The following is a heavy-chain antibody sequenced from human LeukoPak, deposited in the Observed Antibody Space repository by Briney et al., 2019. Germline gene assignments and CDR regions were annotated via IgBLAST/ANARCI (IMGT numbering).Heavy chain of an antibody. CDR1: GFTFDDYA. D-gene: IGHD5-18*01. V-gene: IGHV3-9*01. Sequence: GGSLRLSCAASGFTFDDYAMHWVRQAPGKGLEWVSGISWNSGSIGYADSVKGRFTISRDNAKNSLYLQMNNLRAEDTALYYCAKGRNTAMVKEVDYWGQGTLVTVSS. J-gene: IGHJ4*02. CDR2: ISWNSGSI. CDR3: AKGRNTAMVKEVDY.